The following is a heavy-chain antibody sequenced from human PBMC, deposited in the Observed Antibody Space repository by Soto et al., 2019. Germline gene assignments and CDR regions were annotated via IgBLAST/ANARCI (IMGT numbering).Heavy chain of an antibody. CDR1: GYTFTSYG. CDR2: ISAYNGNT. CDR3: ARDTAAAGSHYYYYYGMDV. J-gene: IGHJ6*02. D-gene: IGHD6-13*01. V-gene: IGHV1-18*01. Sequence: QVQLVQSGAEVKKPGASVKVSCKASGYTFTSYGISWVRQAPGQGLEWMGWISAYNGNTNYAQKLQGRVTMTTDTSTSTAYMELRRLRSDDTAVYYCARDTAAAGSHYYYYYGMDVWGQGTTVTVSS.